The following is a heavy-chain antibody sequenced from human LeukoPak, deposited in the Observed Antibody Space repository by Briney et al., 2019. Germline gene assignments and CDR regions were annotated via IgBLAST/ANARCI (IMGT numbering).Heavy chain of an antibody. Sequence: PSETLSLTCTVSGYSISSGYYWSWIRQPPGKGLEWIGEINHSGSTNYNPSLKSRVTISVDTSKNQFSLKLSSVTAEDTAVYYCAKGSAAGTDYWGQGTLVTVSS. CDR1: GYSISSGYY. CDR3: AKGSAAGTDY. D-gene: IGHD6-13*01. J-gene: IGHJ4*02. CDR2: INHSGST. V-gene: IGHV4-38-2*02.